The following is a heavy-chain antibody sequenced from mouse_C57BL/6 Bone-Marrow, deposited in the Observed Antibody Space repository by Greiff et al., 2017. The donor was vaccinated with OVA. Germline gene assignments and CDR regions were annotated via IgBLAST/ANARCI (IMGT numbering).Heavy chain of an antibody. CDR1: GFTFSDYG. D-gene: IGHD2-2*01. J-gene: IGHJ2*01. V-gene: IGHV5-17*01. CDR3: AREDYGYAPYYYDD. Sequence: EVQGVESGGGLVKPGGSLQLSCAASGFTFSDYGMHWVRQAPEKGLEWVAYISSGSSTLYYADTVKGRFTISRDNAKNTLFLQMTSLRSEDTAMYYGAREDYGYAPYYYDDWGKGATLTVSS. CDR2: ISSGSSTL.